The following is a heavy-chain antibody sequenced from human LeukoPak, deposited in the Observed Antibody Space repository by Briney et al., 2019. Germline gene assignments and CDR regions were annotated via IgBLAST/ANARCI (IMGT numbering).Heavy chain of an antibody. D-gene: IGHD2-2*01. CDR1: GYTFTSYD. J-gene: IGHJ6*02. V-gene: IGHV1-8*01. Sequence: ASVKVSCKASGYTFTSYDINWVRQATGQGLEWMGWMNPNSGNTGYAQKFQGRVTMTRNTSISTAYMELSSLRSEDTAVYYCARRRVLSYYYYYGMDVWGQGTTVTVSS. CDR2: MNPNSGNT. CDR3: ARRRVLSYYYYYGMDV.